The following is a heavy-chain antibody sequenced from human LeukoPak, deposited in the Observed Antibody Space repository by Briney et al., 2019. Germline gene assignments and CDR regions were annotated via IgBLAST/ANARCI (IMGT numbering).Heavy chain of an antibody. Sequence: ASVKVSCKASGYTFTSYAMNWVRQAPGQGLEWMGWINTNTGNPTYAQGFTGRFVFSLDTSVSTAYLQISSLKAEDTAVYYCAREPDIVVVGPETHVFDIWGQGTMVTVSS. J-gene: IGHJ3*02. CDR2: INTNTGNP. CDR1: GYTFTSYA. D-gene: IGHD2-15*01. CDR3: AREPDIVVVGPETHVFDI. V-gene: IGHV7-4-1*02.